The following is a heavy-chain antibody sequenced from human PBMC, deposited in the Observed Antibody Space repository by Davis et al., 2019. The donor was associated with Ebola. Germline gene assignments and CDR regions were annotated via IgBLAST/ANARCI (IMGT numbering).Heavy chain of an antibody. CDR2: INPNSGGT. Sequence: AASVKVSCKASGYTFTGYYMHWVRQAPGQGLEWMGRINPNSGGTNYAQKFQGRVTMTRDTSISTAYMELSRLRSDDTAVYYCARGLGAVFVVVTATLFDYWGQGTLVTVSS. V-gene: IGHV1-2*06. J-gene: IGHJ4*02. CDR1: GYTFTGYY. D-gene: IGHD2-21*02. CDR3: ARGLGAVFVVVTATLFDY.